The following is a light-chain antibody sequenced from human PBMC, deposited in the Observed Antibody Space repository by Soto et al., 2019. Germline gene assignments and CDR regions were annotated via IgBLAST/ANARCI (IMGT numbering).Light chain of an antibody. CDR3: QQRSNWYT. CDR2: AAS. V-gene: IGKV3-11*01. J-gene: IGKJ2*01. CDR1: QSVSRY. Sequence: EIVLTQSPATLSLSPGERATLSCRASQSVSRYLAWYQQKPGQPPRLLIYAASNRATGIPARFSGSGSGTDFTLTISSLEPEDFAVYYCQQRSNWYTFGQGTKLEIK.